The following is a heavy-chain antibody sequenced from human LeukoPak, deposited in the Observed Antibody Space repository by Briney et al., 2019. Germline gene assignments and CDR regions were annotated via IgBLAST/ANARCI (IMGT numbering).Heavy chain of an antibody. Sequence: GGSLRLSCEGSGFSFSSYWMTWVRQCPGKGPEWVANIKQDESERYTVDSVKGRFTISRDNAKKSVYLQMNSLRAEDTALYYCARLSAYYYGSYFYYNMDVWGKGTTVTVSS. CDR1: GFSFSSYW. CDR3: ARLSAYYYGSYFYYNMDV. CDR2: IKQDESER. D-gene: IGHD3-10*01. V-gene: IGHV3-7*01. J-gene: IGHJ6*03.